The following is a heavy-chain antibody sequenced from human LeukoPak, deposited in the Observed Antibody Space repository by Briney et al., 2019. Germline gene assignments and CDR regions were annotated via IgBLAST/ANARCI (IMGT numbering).Heavy chain of an antibody. CDR2: IYYSGST. CDR1: GGSISSSTYY. Sequence: SETLSLTCTVSGGSISSSTYYWGWIRQPPGKGLEWIGSIYYSGSTYYNPSLKSRVTISVDTSKNQFSLKLSSVTAADTAVFYCARDVRGSSGRYYYYYMDVWGKGTTVTVSS. CDR3: ARDVRGSSGRYYYYYMDV. V-gene: IGHV4-39*07. J-gene: IGHJ6*03. D-gene: IGHD3-22*01.